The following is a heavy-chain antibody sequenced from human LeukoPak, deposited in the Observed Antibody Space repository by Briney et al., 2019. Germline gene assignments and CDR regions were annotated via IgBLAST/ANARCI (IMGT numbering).Heavy chain of an antibody. J-gene: IGHJ5*02. Sequence: PGGSLRLSCTGSGFIFGDYAMNWVRQAPGKGLEWVSYISDGGKTKYYADSVKGRFTIARDNAKNSLYLQMNSLRAEDTAVYYCAGSDYGNNWFDPWGQGTLVTVSS. CDR1: GFIFGDYA. D-gene: IGHD4-17*01. V-gene: IGHV3-48*03. CDR3: AGSDYGNNWFDP. CDR2: ISDGGKTK.